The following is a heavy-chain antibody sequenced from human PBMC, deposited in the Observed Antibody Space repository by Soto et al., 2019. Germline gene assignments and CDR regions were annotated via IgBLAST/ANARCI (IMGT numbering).Heavy chain of an antibody. Sequence: GGSLRLSCAASGFTFGNYWISWVRRAPGKGPEWVANIKQDGSERNYVDSVKGRFTISRDNAETSLYLHMNSLRVEDTGVYYCASARHIGPWGQGTLVTVSS. CDR1: GFTFGNYW. V-gene: IGHV3-7*01. J-gene: IGHJ1*01. D-gene: IGHD2-21*01. CDR3: ASARHIGP. CDR2: IKQDGSER.